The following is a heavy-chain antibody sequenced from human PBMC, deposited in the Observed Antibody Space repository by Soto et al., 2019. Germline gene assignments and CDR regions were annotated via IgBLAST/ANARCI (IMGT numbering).Heavy chain of an antibody. V-gene: IGHV4-39*01. J-gene: IGHJ4*02. CDR1: SGSISVTNVF. Sequence: PSETLSLTCTVSSGSISVTNVFWGWVRQPPGKGLEWIGNIDYSGTACFSPSLATRVTFHVDTSKNQFSLTLYSVTAADTAVYYCARITGRHLDYWGQGILVTVSS. D-gene: IGHD1-20*01. CDR2: IDYSGTA. CDR3: ARITGRHLDY.